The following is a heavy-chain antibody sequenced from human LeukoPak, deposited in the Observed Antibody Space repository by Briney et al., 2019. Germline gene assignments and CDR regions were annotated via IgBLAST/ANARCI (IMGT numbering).Heavy chain of an antibody. D-gene: IGHD1-1*01. V-gene: IGHV4-34*01. Sequence: SSETLSLTCAVYGGSLSGYYCSWIRQPPGKGLEWIGEINHSGSTNYNPSLKSRVTISVDTSKNQFSLKLSSVTAADTAVYYCARRTTAPYYSYYYMDVWGKGTTVTISS. CDR2: INHSGST. J-gene: IGHJ6*03. CDR1: GGSLSGYY. CDR3: ARRTTAPYYSYYYMDV.